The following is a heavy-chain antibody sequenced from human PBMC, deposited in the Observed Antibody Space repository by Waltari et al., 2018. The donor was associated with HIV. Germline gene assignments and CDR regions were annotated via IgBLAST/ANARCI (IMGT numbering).Heavy chain of an antibody. J-gene: IGHJ4*02. D-gene: IGHD6-19*01. CDR3: AKGASGWSPGY. CDR1: GFTFSSYA. CDR2: ISYYGDNK. Sequence: QVQLVESGGGVVQPGRYLRLSCAASGFTFSSYAMHWVRQAPGKWLEWVAVISYYGDNKYYADSGKGRFTISRDNSKNTLYLQMNSLRAEDTAVYYCAKGASGWSPGYWGQGTLVTVSS. V-gene: IGHV3-30*18.